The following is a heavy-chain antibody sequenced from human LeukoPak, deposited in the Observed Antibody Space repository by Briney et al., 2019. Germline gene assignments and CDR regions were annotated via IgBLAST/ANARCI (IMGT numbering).Heavy chain of an antibody. CDR2: IYTSGST. V-gene: IGHV4-4*07. CDR1: GGSISSYY. J-gene: IGHJ4*02. Sequence: SETLSLTCTVSGGSISSYYWSWIRQPAGKGLEWIGRIYTSGSTNYNPSLKSRVTMSVDTSKNQFSLKLSSVTAADTAVYYCARDRVTGTRLKYYFDYWGQGTLVTVSS. CDR3: ARDRVTGTRLKYYFDY. D-gene: IGHD1-20*01.